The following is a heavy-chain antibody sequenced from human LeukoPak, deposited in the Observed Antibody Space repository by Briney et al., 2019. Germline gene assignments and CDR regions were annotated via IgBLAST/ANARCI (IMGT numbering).Heavy chain of an antibody. CDR1: GFTFSSYG. CDR3: AKSYSSGWYGPDY. CDR2: RWYYGSNK. D-gene: IGHD6-19*01. V-gene: IGHV3-33*06. J-gene: IGHJ4*02. Sequence: GGSLRLSCAASGFTFSSYGMHWVRQAPGKGLEWWAVRWYYGSNKYYADCVNGRFTSSRDNSKNTLYLQMNSLRAEATAVYYCAKSYSSGWYGPDYWGQGTLVTVSS.